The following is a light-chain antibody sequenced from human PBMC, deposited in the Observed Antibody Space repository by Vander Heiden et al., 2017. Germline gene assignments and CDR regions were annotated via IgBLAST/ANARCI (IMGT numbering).Light chain of an antibody. CDR1: TSNIGNNF. Sequence: SVFTQPPSVSAAPGQRVTISCSGRTSNIGNNFVSWYPQLPGKAPRLLISDTNKPSAGIPDRFAGSKSGTSATLAITGLQTGDEADYHCATWDSDLSSPVFGGGTKVTVL. V-gene: IGLV1-51*01. J-gene: IGLJ2*01. CDR2: DTN. CDR3: ATWDSDLSSPV.